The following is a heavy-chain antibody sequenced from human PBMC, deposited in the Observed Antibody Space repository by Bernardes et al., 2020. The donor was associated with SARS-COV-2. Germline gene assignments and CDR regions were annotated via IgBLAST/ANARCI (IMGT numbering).Heavy chain of an antibody. CDR3: AKDECGNYCTFEY. J-gene: IGHJ4*02. Sequence: GGSLRLSCAASGFTFTRVAMSWVRQAPGKGLEWVATVSTTDAGHTYYADSVKGRFIISRDDSRNTLYLQMHSLRAEDTALYYCAKDECGNYCTFEYWGQGTLVTVSS. CDR1: GFTFTRVA. D-gene: IGHD2-8*01. V-gene: IGHV3-23*01. CDR2: VSTTDAGHT.